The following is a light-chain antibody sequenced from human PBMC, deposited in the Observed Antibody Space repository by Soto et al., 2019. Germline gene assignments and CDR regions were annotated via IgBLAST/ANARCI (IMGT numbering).Light chain of an antibody. CDR1: SSDVGGYNY. CDR3: SSYAGSNNLGV. Sequence: QSALTQPPSASGSPGQSVTISCTGISSDVGGYNYVSWYQQHPGKAPKLMIYEVSKRPSGVPDRFSGSKSGNTASLTVSGLQTEDEADYYCSSYAGSNNLGVFGGGTKLTGL. V-gene: IGLV2-8*01. J-gene: IGLJ2*01. CDR2: EVS.